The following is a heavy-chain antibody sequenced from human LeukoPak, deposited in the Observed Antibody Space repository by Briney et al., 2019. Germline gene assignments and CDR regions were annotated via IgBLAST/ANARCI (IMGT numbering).Heavy chain of an antibody. CDR2: ISGYNGNT. Sequence: GALVKVSCKASGYTFTNYGISWVRQAPGQGLEWMGWISGYNGNTNYAQKLQGRVTMTTDTSTSTAYMELRSLISDDTAVYYCARPNYPGGSGSYGGPNWFDPWGQGTLVTVSS. CDR3: ARPNYPGGSGSYGGPNWFDP. V-gene: IGHV1-18*01. CDR1: GYTFTNYG. D-gene: IGHD3-10*01. J-gene: IGHJ5*02.